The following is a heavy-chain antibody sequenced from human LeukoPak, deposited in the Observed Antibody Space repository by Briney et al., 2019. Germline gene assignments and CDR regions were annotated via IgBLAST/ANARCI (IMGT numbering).Heavy chain of an antibody. J-gene: IGHJ4*02. V-gene: IGHV3-74*01. Sequence: GGSLRLSCTGSGFTFSTYWMHWVRQAPGKRLVWVSRVSGDGSATVYADSVKGRFTISRDNAKNTLYLQMNSLRVDDTAVYYCTRDLSPAHFWGQGTLVTVPS. CDR2: VSGDGSAT. CDR3: TRDLSPAHF. D-gene: IGHD2/OR15-2a*01. CDR1: GFTFSTYW.